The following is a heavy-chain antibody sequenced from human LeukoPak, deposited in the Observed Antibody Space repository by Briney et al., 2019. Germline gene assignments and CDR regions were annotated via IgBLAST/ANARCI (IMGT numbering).Heavy chain of an antibody. CDR1: GGSISSGSYY. CDR2: IYTSGST. V-gene: IGHV4-61*02. Sequence: PSETLSLTCTVSGGSISSGSYYWSWIRQPAGKGLEWIGRIYTSGSTNYNPSLKSRVTISVDTSKNQFSLKLSSVTAADTAVYYCARSRYSSGTYYFDYWGQGTLVTVSS. CDR3: ARSRYSSGTYYFDY. D-gene: IGHD3-10*01. J-gene: IGHJ4*02.